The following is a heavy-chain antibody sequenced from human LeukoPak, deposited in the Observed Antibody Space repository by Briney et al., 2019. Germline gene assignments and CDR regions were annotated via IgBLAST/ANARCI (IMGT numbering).Heavy chain of an antibody. CDR2: INDSGST. V-gene: IGHV4-34*01. CDR3: ARGCAADTAMIHVDY. J-gene: IGHJ4*02. D-gene: IGHD5-18*01. Sequence: SETLSLTCAVYGGSFSDYYWSWIRQPPGKGLEWIGEINDSGSTNYNPSLKSRVSISVDTSKNQFSLKLRSVTAADTAVYYCARGCAADTAMIHVDYWGQGTPVTVSS. CDR1: GGSFSDYY.